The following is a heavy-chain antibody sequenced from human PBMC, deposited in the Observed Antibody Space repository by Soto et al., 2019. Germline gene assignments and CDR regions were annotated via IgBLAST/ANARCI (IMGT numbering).Heavy chain of an antibody. CDR1: GYTFTSYD. Sequence: ASVKVSCKASGYTFTSYDINWVRQATGQGLEWMGWMNPNSGNTGYAQRFQGRVTMTRNTSITTAYMELSSLRPEDTAVYYCASTRSGYSREFYYWGQGTLVTVSS. J-gene: IGHJ4*02. V-gene: IGHV1-8*01. CDR3: ASTRSGYSREFYY. CDR2: MNPNSGNT. D-gene: IGHD3-3*01.